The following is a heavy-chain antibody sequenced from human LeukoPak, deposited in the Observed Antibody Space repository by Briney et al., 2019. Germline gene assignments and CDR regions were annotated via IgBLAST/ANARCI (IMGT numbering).Heavy chain of an antibody. J-gene: IGHJ4*02. CDR2: ISLTGET. Sequence: SETLSLTSGLSGGSISSTNWWSWFRQPPGQGLEWIGEISLTGETNYNPSLNGRVTMSLDESRNQLSLDLTCVTAADTAIHYCSRESGAFCPFGYWGQGTLVIVPP. V-gene: IGHV4-4*02. CDR1: GGSISSTNW. D-gene: IGHD1-26*01. CDR3: SRESGAFCPFGY.